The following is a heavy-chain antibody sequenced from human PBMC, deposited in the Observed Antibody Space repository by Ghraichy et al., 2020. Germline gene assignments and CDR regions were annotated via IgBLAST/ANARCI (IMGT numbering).Heavy chain of an antibody. CDR1: GFAFSDYH. Sequence: GGHLRLSCAASGFAFSDYHMSWIRQAPGKGLEWISYISSRSSTIKYVESAKGRFTISRDNVKNSLYLEMNNLRLEDTAVYYCARGTLFGVRTLFNHWGQGTLVTVSS. J-gene: IGHJ1*01. V-gene: IGHV3-11*01. CDR2: ISSRSSTI. D-gene: IGHD3-3*01. CDR3: ARGTLFGVRTLFNH.